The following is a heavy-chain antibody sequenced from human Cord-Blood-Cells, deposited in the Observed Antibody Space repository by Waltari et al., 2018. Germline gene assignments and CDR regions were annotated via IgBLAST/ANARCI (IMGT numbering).Heavy chain of an antibody. J-gene: IGHJ3*02. D-gene: IGHD6-13*01. CDR1: GFTVSSNY. V-gene: IGHV3-66*01. Sequence: EVQLVESGGGLVQPGGSLRLSCAASGFTVSSNYMSWGRQAPGKGLEWVSVIYSGGSTYYADSVKGRFTISRENSNNTLYLQMNSLGAEDTAVYYCAGDSSWDAFDIWGQGTMVTVSS. CDR3: AGDSSWDAFDI. CDR2: IYSGGST.